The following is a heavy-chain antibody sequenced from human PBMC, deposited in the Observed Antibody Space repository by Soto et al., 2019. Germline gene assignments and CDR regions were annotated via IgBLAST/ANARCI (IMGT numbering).Heavy chain of an antibody. D-gene: IGHD3-9*01. J-gene: IGHJ4*02. V-gene: IGHV4-61*05. Sequence: PSETLSLTCTVSGGSISSSSYYWGWIRQPPGKGLEWIGYIQFSGSSNYNPSLKSRVTISVDTSKNQFSLKLSSVSAADTALYYCASGQRLRYFEDWGQGTQVTSPQ. CDR2: IQFSGSS. CDR3: ASGQRLRYFED. CDR1: GGSISSSSYY.